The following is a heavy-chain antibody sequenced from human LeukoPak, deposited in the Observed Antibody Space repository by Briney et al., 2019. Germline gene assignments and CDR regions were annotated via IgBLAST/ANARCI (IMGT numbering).Heavy chain of an antibody. CDR1: GYTFSSYH. D-gene: IGHD6-13*01. CDR3: AGVGSSTWYESDY. Sequence: GASVKVSCTASGYTFSSYHLHWVRQAPGQGLEWMGIINPSGGSTSYAQKFQGRVTMTRDTSTSTVYMELSSLRSEDTAVYYCAGVGSSTWYESDYWGQGTLVTVSS. J-gene: IGHJ4*02. V-gene: IGHV1-46*01. CDR2: INPSGGST.